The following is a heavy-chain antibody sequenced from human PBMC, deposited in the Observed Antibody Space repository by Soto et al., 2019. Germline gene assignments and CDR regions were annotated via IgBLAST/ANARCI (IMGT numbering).Heavy chain of an antibody. CDR3: ATFSGFFTISPFDD. Sequence: XETRSLTCGVSGYSISSVNWWSWVRQSPGKGLEWIGEIYHSGSTNFNPSLQSRVTMSVDKSKNEFSLQLASVTAADAAVYYCATFSGFFTISPFDDWGQGILVTVSS. CDR1: GYSISSVNW. V-gene: IGHV4-4*02. D-gene: IGHD2-8*01. J-gene: IGHJ4*02. CDR2: IYHSGST.